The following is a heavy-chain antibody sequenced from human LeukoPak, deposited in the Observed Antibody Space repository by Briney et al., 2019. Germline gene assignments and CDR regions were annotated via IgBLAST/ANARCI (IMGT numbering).Heavy chain of an antibody. J-gene: IGHJ4*02. Sequence: GGSLRLSCAASGFTFDDYAMHWVRQAPGKGLEWVSGIGWNSGSIGYADSMKGRFTISRDNAKNSLYLQMNSLRSEDTALYYCAKDRALRGRGLYYFDYRGQGTLVTVSS. V-gene: IGHV3-9*01. CDR1: GFTFDDYA. CDR2: IGWNSGSI. D-gene: IGHD3-10*01. CDR3: AKDRALRGRGLYYFDY.